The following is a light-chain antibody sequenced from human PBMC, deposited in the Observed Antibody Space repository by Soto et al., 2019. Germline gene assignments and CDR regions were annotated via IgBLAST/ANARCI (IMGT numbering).Light chain of an antibody. V-gene: IGKV1-5*01. Sequence: DIQMTQSPSTLSASVGDTVTITCRASESISSWLAWYQQRPGKAPKLLIYDASSLQSWVPSRFSGSGSGTEFTLTISSLQPDDIATYYCQQYNIYSWTFGQGTKVDIK. CDR1: ESISSW. CDR2: DAS. CDR3: QQYNIYSWT. J-gene: IGKJ1*01.